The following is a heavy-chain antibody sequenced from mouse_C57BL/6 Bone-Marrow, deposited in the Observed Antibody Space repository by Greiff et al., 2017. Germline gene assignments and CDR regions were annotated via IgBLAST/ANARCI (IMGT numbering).Heavy chain of an antibody. J-gene: IGHJ4*01. CDR1: GYAFTNYL. V-gene: IGHV1-54*01. D-gene: IGHD5-1*01. CDR2: INPGSGGT. Sequence: VQLQQSGAELVRPGTSVKVSCKASGYAFTNYLIEWVKQRPGQGLEWIGVINPGSGGTNYNEKFKGKATLTADKYSSTAYMQLSSLTSEDSAVYFCARYLDYAMDDWGQGTSVTVSS. CDR3: ARYLDYAMDD.